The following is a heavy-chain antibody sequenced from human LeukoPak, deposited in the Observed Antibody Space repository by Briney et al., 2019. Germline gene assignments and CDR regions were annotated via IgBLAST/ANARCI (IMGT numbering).Heavy chain of an antibody. Sequence: PSGTLSLTCSVSGGSISSYYWSWIRQPPGKGLEWIGYIYYSGSTNYNPSLKSRVTISVDTSENQLSLKLSSVTAADTALYYCARAHTSSWYMDYWGQGTLVTV. CDR1: GGSISSYY. D-gene: IGHD6-13*01. J-gene: IGHJ4*02. CDR2: IYYSGST. CDR3: ARAHTSSWYMDY. V-gene: IGHV4-59*01.